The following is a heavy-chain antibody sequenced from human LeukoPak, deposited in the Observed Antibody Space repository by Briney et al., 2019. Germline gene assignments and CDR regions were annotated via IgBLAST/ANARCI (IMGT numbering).Heavy chain of an antibody. CDR1: GYTFIHHY. CDR3: SSYYFDY. Sequence: ASVKVSCKPSGYTFIHHYIHWVRQAPGQGLEWMGWINPNSGGTNYTQKFQGRVTMTRDTSINTAYMELSRLRSDDTAVYYCSSYYFDYWGQGTLVTVSS. J-gene: IGHJ4*02. D-gene: IGHD6-6*01. CDR2: INPNSGGT. V-gene: IGHV1-2*02.